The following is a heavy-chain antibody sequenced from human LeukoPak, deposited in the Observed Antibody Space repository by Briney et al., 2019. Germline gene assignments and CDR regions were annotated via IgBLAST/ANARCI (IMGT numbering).Heavy chain of an antibody. Sequence: GGSLRLSCAASGFTFSNYAMSWVRQAPGKGLEWVSAISSSGDSTYCADSVKGRFTISRDNSKNTLYVHMNSLRAEDTAIYYCAKDYVGQVPDAFDIWGQGTMVTVSS. D-gene: IGHD1-26*01. J-gene: IGHJ3*02. V-gene: IGHV3-23*01. CDR3: AKDYVGQVPDAFDI. CDR2: ISSSGDST. CDR1: GFTFSNYA.